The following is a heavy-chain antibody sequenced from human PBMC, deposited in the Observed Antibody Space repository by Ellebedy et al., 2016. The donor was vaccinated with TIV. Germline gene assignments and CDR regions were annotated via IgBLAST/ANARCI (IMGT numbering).Heavy chain of an antibody. D-gene: IGHD5-18*01. J-gene: IGHJ6*02. CDR3: VREIQGGQGDMDA. CDR2: IWSDGSEE. Sequence: PGGSLRLSCAPSGFIFSHYHMHWVRQAPGKGLEWVALIWSDGSEEYYAASVKGRFTLSRDNLKNTVYLQMDSLRADDSAVYYCVREIQGGQGDMDAWGQGTTVTVSS. CDR1: GFIFSHYH. V-gene: IGHV3-33*01.